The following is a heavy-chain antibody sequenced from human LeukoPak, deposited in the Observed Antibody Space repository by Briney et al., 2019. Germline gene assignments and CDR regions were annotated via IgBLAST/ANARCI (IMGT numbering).Heavy chain of an antibody. V-gene: IGHV1-3*01. J-gene: IGHJ5*02. CDR3: ATERVGDTWFDP. D-gene: IGHD3-10*01. CDR1: GYTFSV. CDR2: INGANGDT. Sequence: ASVKVSCKASGYTFSVMHWVRQAPGQRLDWMGWINGANGDTKYSQRLQGRVTITRDTSANTVYMELNSLGFEDTAVYYCATERVGDTWFDPWGQGTLVTVSS.